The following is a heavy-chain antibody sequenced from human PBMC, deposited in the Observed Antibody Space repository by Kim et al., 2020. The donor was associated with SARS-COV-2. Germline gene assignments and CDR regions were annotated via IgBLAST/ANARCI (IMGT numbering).Heavy chain of an antibody. V-gene: IGHV3-9*01. CDR2: ISWNGGNT. D-gene: IGHD6-19*01. CDR3: AKDRRSSSGWFDYFGLDV. J-gene: IGHJ6*02. CDR1: GFTFDDFS. Sequence: GGSLRLSCAASGFTFDDFSMHWVRQAPGKGLDWVSAISWNGGNTGYADSVKGRFTISRDNAKNFIYLQMNSLRPEDTALYYCAKDRRSSSGWFDYFGLDVWGQGTTVTVSS.